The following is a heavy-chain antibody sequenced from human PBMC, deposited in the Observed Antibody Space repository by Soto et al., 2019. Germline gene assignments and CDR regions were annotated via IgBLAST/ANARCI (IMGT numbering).Heavy chain of an antibody. D-gene: IGHD6-19*01. CDR2: INHSGST. CDR1: GGSFSGYY. Sequence: SETLSLTCAVYGGSFSGYYWSWIRQPPGKGLEWIGEINHSGSTNYNPSLKSRVTISVDTSKNQSSLKLSSVTAADTAVYYCARGKHSSGWYGFDYWGQGTLVTVSS. J-gene: IGHJ4*02. V-gene: IGHV4-34*01. CDR3: ARGKHSSGWYGFDY.